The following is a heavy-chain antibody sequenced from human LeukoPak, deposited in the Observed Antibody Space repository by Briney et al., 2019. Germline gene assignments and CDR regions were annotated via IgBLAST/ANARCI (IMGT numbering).Heavy chain of an antibody. CDR3: ARSPSPNYYDSSVYYSHYYYYYMDV. D-gene: IGHD3-22*01. V-gene: IGHV1-18*01. CDR2: ISAYNGNT. CDR1: GYTFTSYG. J-gene: IGHJ6*03. Sequence: ASVKVSCKASGYTFTSYGISWVRQAPGQGLEWMGWISAYNGNTNYAQKLQGRVTMTTDTSTSTAYMELRSLRSDDTAVYYCARSPSPNYYDSSVYYSHYYYYYMDVWGKGTTVTVSS.